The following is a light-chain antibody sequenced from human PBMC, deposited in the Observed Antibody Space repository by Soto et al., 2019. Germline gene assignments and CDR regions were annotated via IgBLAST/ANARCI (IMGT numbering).Light chain of an antibody. V-gene: IGKV1-39*01. CDR3: QQSYSTPRT. CDR1: QSISSY. Sequence: DIQMTQSPSSLSASVRDRVAMTCRASQSISSYLNWYQQKPGKAPKLLIYAASSLQSGVPSRFSGSGSGTDFTLTVSSLQPEDFATYFCQQSYSTPRTFGQGTKVDI. J-gene: IGKJ1*01. CDR2: AAS.